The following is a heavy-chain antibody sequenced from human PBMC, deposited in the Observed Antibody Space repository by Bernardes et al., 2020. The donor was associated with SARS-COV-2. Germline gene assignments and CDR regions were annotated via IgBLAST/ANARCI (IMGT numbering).Heavy chain of an antibody. CDR3: ARAQLQHYCSSTSCYPDAFDI. D-gene: IGHD2-2*01. CDR2: IYYSGST. Sequence: SETLSLTCTVSGGSISSSSYYWGWIRQPPGKGLEWIGSIYYSGSTYYNPSLKSRVTISVDTSKNQFSLKLSSVTAADTAVYYCARAQLQHYCSSTSCYPDAFDIWGQGTMVTVSS. V-gene: IGHV4-39*07. CDR1: GGSISSSSYY. J-gene: IGHJ3*02.